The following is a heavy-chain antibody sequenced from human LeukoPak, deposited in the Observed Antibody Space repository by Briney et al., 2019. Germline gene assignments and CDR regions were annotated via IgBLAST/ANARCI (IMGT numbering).Heavy chain of an antibody. D-gene: IGHD6-19*01. V-gene: IGHV1-69*05. J-gene: IGHJ4*02. CDR2: IIPIFGTT. CDR1: GGTFSNYA. Sequence: SVKVSCKASGGTFSNYAISWVRQAPGQGLEWMGRIIPIFGTTNYAQKFQGRVTITTDESTSTAYIELSRLRSEDTAVYYCARGILSSGWFDYWGQGTLVTVSS. CDR3: ARGILSSGWFDY.